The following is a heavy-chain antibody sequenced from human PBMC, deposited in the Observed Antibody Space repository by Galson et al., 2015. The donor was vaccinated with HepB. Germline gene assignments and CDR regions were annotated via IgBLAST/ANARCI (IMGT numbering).Heavy chain of an antibody. D-gene: IGHD1-26*01. CDR1: GGSITIYY. V-gene: IGHV4-4*07. Sequence: SETLSLTCTVSGGSITIYYWSWIRQPAGKALEWIGRFYTSGSTIYNPSLKSRVTMSVDTSKNHFSLNLTSVTAADTAVYYWARAGARWEDDAFDIWGQGTMVTVSS. CDR2: FYTSGST. J-gene: IGHJ3*02. CDR3: ARAGARWEDDAFDI.